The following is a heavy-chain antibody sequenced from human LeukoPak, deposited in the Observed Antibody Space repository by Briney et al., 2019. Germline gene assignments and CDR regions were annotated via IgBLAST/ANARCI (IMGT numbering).Heavy chain of an antibody. CDR2: ISYGGST. CDR1: GGSISSGGYY. D-gene: IGHD2-21*01. V-gene: IGHV4-39*01. Sequence: SETLSLTCTVSGGSISSGGYYWAWIRQPPGRGLEWIGSISYGGSTYYSPSLESRVTISVDTSKNQFSLRLSSVTAADTAVYYCARQALWFFDHWGQGTLVTVSS. J-gene: IGHJ4*02. CDR3: ARQALWFFDH.